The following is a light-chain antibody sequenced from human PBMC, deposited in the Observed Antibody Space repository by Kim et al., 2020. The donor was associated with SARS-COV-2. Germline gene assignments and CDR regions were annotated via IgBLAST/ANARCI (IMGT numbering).Light chain of an antibody. CDR2: DAS. V-gene: IGKV3-11*01. J-gene: IGKJ4*01. CDR1: QSVSSY. CDR3: QQRSNRPPGLT. Sequence: PGERATLSCRASQSVSSYLAWYQQKPGQAPRLLIYDASNRATGIPARFSGSGSGTDFTLTISSLEPEDFAVYYCQQRSNRPPGLTFGGGTKVDIK.